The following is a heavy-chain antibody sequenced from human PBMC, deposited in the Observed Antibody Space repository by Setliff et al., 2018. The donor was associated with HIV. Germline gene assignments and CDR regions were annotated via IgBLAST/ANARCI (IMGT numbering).Heavy chain of an antibody. Sequence: ASVKVSCKASGGSISISVISWVRQAPGQGLEWMGNINPHTGVTKYAEKFQGRVTMTRDTSINTIYMELSILRSDDTAVYYCARDLRDGFEEWFSTLDDGMDVWGQGTTVTVS. J-gene: IGHJ6*02. CDR3: ARDLRDGFEEWFSTLDDGMDV. CDR2: INPHTGVT. V-gene: IGHV1-2*02. CDR1: GGSISISV. D-gene: IGHD3-3*01.